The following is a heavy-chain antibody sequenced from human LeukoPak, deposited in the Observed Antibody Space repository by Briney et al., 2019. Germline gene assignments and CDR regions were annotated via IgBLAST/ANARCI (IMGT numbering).Heavy chain of an antibody. D-gene: IGHD3-22*01. V-gene: IGHV1-18*01. CDR3: ARDLDYYDSSGSHDAFDI. CDR2: ISAYNGNT. Sequence: ASVKVSCKASGGTFSRYAISWVRQAPGQGLEWMGWISAYNGNTNYAQKLQGRVTMTTDTSTSTAYMELRSLRSDDTAVYYCARDLDYYDSSGSHDAFDIWGQGTMVTVSS. J-gene: IGHJ3*02. CDR1: GGTFSRYA.